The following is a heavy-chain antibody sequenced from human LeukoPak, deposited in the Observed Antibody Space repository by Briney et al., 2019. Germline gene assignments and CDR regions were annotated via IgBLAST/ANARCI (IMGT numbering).Heavy chain of an antibody. V-gene: IGHV3-21*01. Sequence: PGGSLRLSCAASGFTFSSYSMNWVRQAPGKGLEWVSSISSSSSYIYYADSVKGRFTIPRDNAKNSLYLQMNSLRAEDTAVYYCAKESAEAAAIDYWGQGTLVTVSS. CDR3: AKESAEAAAIDY. J-gene: IGHJ4*02. D-gene: IGHD6-25*01. CDR2: ISSSSSYI. CDR1: GFTFSSYS.